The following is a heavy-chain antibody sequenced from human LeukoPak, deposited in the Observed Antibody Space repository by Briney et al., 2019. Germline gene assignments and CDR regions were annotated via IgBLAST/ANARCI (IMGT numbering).Heavy chain of an antibody. CDR2: IYYSGST. J-gene: IGHJ5*02. D-gene: IGHD3-3*01. V-gene: IGHV4-39*07. Sequence: PSETLSLTCTVSGGSISSSSYYWGWIRQPPGKGLEWIGSIYYSGSTYYNPSLKSRVTISVDTSKNQFSLKLSSVTAADTAVYYCARAPYDFWSGYPGRNWFDPWGQGTLVTVSS. CDR1: GGSISSSSYY. CDR3: ARAPYDFWSGYPGRNWFDP.